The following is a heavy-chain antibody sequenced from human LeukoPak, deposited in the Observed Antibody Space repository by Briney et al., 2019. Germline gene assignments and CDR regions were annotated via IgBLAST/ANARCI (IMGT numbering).Heavy chain of an antibody. CDR1: GFTFSDYY. V-gene: IGHV3-11*04. D-gene: IGHD6-13*01. CDR2: ISSSSSTI. J-gene: IGHJ4*02. Sequence: GGSLRLSCAASGFTFSDYYMNWIRQAPGKGLEWVSYISSSSSTIYYADSVKGRFTISRDNAKNSLYLQMNSLRAEDTAVYYCARDRFSSSWYVSDYWGQGTLVTVSS. CDR3: ARDRFSSSWYVSDY.